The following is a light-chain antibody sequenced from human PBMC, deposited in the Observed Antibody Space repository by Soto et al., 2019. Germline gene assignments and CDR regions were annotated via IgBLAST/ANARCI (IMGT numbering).Light chain of an antibody. CDR1: SSDVGGYNY. CDR3: AAWDDSLNAYV. CDR2: NNN. V-gene: IGLV1-44*01. Sequence: QSVLTQPASVSGSPGQSITISCTGTSSDVGGYNYVSWYQQLPGTAPKVLISNNNLRPSGVPDRFSGSKSGTSASLAISGLQSEDEADYYCAAWDDSLNAYVFGTGTKLTVL. J-gene: IGLJ1*01.